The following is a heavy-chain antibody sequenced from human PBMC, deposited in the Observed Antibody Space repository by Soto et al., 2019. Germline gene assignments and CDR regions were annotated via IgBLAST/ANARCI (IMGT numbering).Heavy chain of an antibody. J-gene: IGHJ6*02. V-gene: IGHV4-4*02. D-gene: IGHD6-13*01. CDR1: GGSISSSNW. CDR3: ARARAAAWRGDYYYGMDV. Sequence: QVQLQESGPGLVKPSGTLSLTCAVSGGSISSSNWWSWVRQPPGKGLEWIGEIYHSGSTNYNPSLKSRVTISVDKSKNQFPLKLSSVTAADTAVYYCARARAAAWRGDYYYGMDVWGQGTTVTVSS. CDR2: IYHSGST.